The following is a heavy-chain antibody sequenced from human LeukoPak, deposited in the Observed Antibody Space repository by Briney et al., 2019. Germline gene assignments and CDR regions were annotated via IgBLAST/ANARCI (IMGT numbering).Heavy chain of an antibody. D-gene: IGHD1-14*01. J-gene: IGHJ4*02. V-gene: IGHV4-4*07. Sequence: SETLSLTCSVSGGSISSYDWSWIRQPAGQGLEWVGRIYTSGSSNYNPSLKSRVTMSVDTSKNQFSLKLTSVTAADTAVYYCARGGGAYKAFDSWGQGTLVTVSS. CDR3: ARGGGAYKAFDS. CDR1: GGSISSYD. CDR2: IYTSGSS.